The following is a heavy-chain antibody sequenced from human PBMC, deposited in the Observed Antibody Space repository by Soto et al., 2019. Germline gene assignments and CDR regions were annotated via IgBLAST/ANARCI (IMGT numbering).Heavy chain of an antibody. CDR2: IKQDGSEK. D-gene: IGHD3-22*01. CDR3: ARYDSSGYYIDY. CDR1: GFTFSSYW. V-gene: IGHV3-7*01. J-gene: IGHJ4*02. Sequence: GGSLRLSCAASGFTFSSYWMSLVRQAPGKGLECVSNIKQDGSEKYYVDSVKGRFTISRDNAKNSLYLQMNSLRAEDTAVYYCARYDSSGYYIDYWGQGTLVTVSS.